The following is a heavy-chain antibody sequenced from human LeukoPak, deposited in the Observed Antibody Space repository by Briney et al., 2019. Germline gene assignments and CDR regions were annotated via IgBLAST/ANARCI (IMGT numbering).Heavy chain of an antibody. J-gene: IGHJ6*03. CDR2: ISKTGSTT. V-gene: IGHV3-11*04. Sequence: GGSLRLSCAASGFTFSDYYMSWIRQAPGKGLERVSYISKTGSTTHFADSVKGRFTISRDNSKTTLDLQMKSLRAEGTAVYYCAKGGGWTWSYYYHYMDVWGKGTTVTISS. D-gene: IGHD3/OR15-3a*01. CDR3: AKGGGWTWSYYYHYMDV. CDR1: GFTFSDYY.